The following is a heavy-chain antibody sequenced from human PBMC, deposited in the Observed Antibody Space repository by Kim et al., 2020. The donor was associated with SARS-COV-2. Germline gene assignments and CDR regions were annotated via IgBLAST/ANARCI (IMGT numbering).Heavy chain of an antibody. V-gene: IGHV1-2*02. CDR2: INPNTGGT. J-gene: IGHJ4*02. CDR3: ARVGSGSSPFDS. D-gene: IGHD1-26*01. CDR1: GYTFTGYY. Sequence: ASVKVSCKASGYTFTGYYMHWVRQAPGQGLEWMGWINPNTGGTNYAQKFQGRVSMTRDTSIRTAYMELCSLRSDDTAVYFCARVGSGSSPFDSWGQGTLVTVSS.